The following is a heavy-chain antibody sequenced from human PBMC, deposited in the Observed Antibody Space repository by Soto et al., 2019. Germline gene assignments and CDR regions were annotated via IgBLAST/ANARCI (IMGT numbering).Heavy chain of an antibody. CDR2: IYTSGST. D-gene: IGHD2-2*01. V-gene: IGHV4-4*07. CDR1: GGSISSYY. J-gene: IGHJ6*02. CDR3: ARETDIVVVPAAFRLGGMDV. Sequence: ETLSLTCTVSGGSISSYYWSWIRQPAGKGLEWIGRIYTSGSTNYNPSLKSRVTMSVDTSKNQFSLKLSSVTAADTAVYYCARETDIVVVPAAFRLGGMDVWGQGTTVTVSS.